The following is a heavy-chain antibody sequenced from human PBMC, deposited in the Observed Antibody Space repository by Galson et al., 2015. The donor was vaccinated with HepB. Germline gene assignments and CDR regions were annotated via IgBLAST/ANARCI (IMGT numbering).Heavy chain of an antibody. CDR2: ISYDGSNK. J-gene: IGHJ4*02. V-gene: IGHV3-30*04. Sequence: SLRLSCAASGFTFSSYAMHWVRQAPGKGLEWVAVISYDGSNKYYADSVKGRFTISRDNSKNTLYLQMNSLRAEDTAVYYCARDLRSGYSGTFDYWGQGTLVTVSS. CDR3: ARDLRSGYSGTFDY. D-gene: IGHD3-22*01. CDR1: GFTFSSYA.